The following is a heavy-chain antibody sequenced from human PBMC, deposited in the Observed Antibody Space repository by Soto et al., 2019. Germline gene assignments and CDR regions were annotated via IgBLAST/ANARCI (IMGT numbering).Heavy chain of an antibody. V-gene: IGHV4-30-2*01. CDR2: IYHSGST. CDR3: ARGAAVARANWFDP. J-gene: IGHJ5*02. CDR1: GGSISSGGYS. Sequence: SETLSLTCAVSGGSISSGGYSWSWIRQPPGKGLEWIGYIYHSGSTYYNPSLKSRVTISVDRSKNQFSLKLSSVTAADTAVYYCARGAAVARANWFDPWGQGTLVTVSS. D-gene: IGHD6-19*01.